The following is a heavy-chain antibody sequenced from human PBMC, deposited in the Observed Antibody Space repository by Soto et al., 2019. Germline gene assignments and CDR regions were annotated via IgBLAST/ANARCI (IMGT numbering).Heavy chain of an antibody. J-gene: IGHJ4*02. V-gene: IGHV3-74*01. CDR3: AGITQGDLIY. CDR2: ITDDGRGA. Sequence: HPGGSLRLSCAASGFTFSNYWMHWVRQAPGKGLMWVARITDDGRGASYADSVKGRFTISRDNAKNTLYLQMNSLRAEDTAVYYCAGITQGDLIYWGQGTLVTVSS. D-gene: IGHD1-26*01. CDR1: GFTFSNYW.